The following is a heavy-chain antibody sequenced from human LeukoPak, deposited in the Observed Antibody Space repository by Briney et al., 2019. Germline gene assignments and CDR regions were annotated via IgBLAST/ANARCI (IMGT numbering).Heavy chain of an antibody. D-gene: IGHD3-16*01. CDR1: GFSFRTYS. CDR3: ARPETEGEISGAWGY. J-gene: IGHJ4*02. CDR2: ISSSGNYL. V-gene: IGHV3-21*01. Sequence: GGSLRLSCAASGFSFRTYSFTWVRQAPGKGLEWVASISSSGNYLYYADSFKGRFTISRDTAKNSLYLQMNILRVEDTAVYYCARPETEGEISGAWGYWGQGTLVTVSS.